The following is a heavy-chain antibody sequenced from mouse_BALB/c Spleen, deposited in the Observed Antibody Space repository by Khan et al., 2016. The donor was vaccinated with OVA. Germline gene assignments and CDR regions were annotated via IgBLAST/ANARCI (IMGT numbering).Heavy chain of an antibody. CDR2: IWSGGST. V-gene: IGHV2-2*02. D-gene: IGHD2-4*01. J-gene: IGHJ3*01. CDR3: ARNYDYDEGLAY. Sequence: QVQLKQSGPGLVQPSQSLSITCTVSGFSLTNYGVHWVRQSPGKGLEWLGVIWSGGSTDYNAAFISRLNISTDNSKSQAFFKMNSLQANDTAIYYWARNYDYDEGLAYWGQGTLVTVSA. CDR1: GFSLTNYG.